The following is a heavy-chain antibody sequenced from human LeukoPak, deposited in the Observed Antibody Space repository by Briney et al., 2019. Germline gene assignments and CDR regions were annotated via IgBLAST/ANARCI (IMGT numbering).Heavy chain of an antibody. J-gene: IGHJ4*02. Sequence: GGSLRLSCAASGFTLSSYGMHWVRQAPGKGLEWVAFIRYDGSNKYYADSVKGRFTISRDNSKNTLYLQMNSLRAEDTAVYYCAKDLKLFGALLSSGFDYWGQGTLVTVSS. V-gene: IGHV3-30*02. CDR3: AKDLKLFGALLSSGFDY. CDR2: IRYDGSNK. CDR1: GFTLSSYG. D-gene: IGHD3-10*02.